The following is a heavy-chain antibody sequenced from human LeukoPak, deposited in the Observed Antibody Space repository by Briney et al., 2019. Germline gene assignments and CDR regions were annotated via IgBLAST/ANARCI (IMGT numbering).Heavy chain of an antibody. Sequence: ASVKVSCKASGYTFTDNDINWVRQAPGQGLEWMGWMRPTSGNTEYAQKFQGRVTMTRSTPISTAYMELSSLTSEDAAVYYCARVRVGFDSWGQGTLVTVSS. D-gene: IGHD1-26*01. CDR2: MRPTSGNT. CDR3: ARVRVGFDS. J-gene: IGHJ4*02. CDR1: GYTFTDND. V-gene: IGHV1-8*01.